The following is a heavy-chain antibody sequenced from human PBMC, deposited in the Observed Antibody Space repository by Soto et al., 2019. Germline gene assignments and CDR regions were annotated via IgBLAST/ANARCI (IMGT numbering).Heavy chain of an antibody. V-gene: IGHV3-30*18. CDR3: AKDKVPVVVPAPFGY. J-gene: IGHJ4*02. D-gene: IGHD2-21*02. Sequence: QVQLVESGGGVVQPGRSLRLSCAASGFTFSSYGMHWVRQAPGKGLEWVAVISYDGSNKYYADSVKGRFTISRDNSKNTLYLQMNNLGAEDTAVYYCAKDKVPVVVPAPFGYWGQGPLVTVSS. CDR2: ISYDGSNK. CDR1: GFTFSSYG.